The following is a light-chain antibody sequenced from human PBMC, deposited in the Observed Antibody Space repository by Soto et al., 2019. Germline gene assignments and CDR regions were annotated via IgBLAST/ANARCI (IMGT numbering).Light chain of an antibody. CDR2: AIS. CDR3: QQSYSTPYT. CDR1: QSITNY. J-gene: IGKJ2*01. Sequence: DIQMTQSPSSLSASVGDRVTITCRASQSITNYLNWYQQKPGKAPKLLMYAISTLQSGVPARFGDSGSGTQFALTISSLQRDDFATYYCQQSYSTPYTFGQGTKVDI. V-gene: IGKV1-39*01.